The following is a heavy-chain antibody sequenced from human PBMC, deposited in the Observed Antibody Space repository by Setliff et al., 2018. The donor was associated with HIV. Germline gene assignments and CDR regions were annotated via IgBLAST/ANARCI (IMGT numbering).Heavy chain of an antibody. CDR2: IRYDGSNK. CDR1: GFTFSSYG. CDR3: AKDREAYCSGGSCYRVGY. Sequence: GESLKISCAASGFTFSSYGMHWVRQAPGKGLEWVVFIRYDGSNKYYADSVKGRFTISRDNSKNTLYVQMNSLRVEDTAVYYCAKDREAYCSGGSCYRVGYWGQGTQVTVSS. D-gene: IGHD2-15*01. J-gene: IGHJ4*02. V-gene: IGHV3-30*02.